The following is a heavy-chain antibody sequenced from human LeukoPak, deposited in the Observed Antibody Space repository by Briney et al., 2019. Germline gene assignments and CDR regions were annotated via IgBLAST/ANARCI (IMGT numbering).Heavy chain of an antibody. V-gene: IGHV1-2*06. J-gene: IGHJ5*02. D-gene: IGHD2-15*01. Sequence: ASVKVSCTASGYTFTGYYMHWVRQAPGQGLEWMGRINPNSGGTNYAQKFQGRVTMTRDTSISTAYMELSRLRSDDTAVYYCARDKVVAATRSGHNWFDPWGQGTLVTVSS. CDR1: GYTFTGYY. CDR2: INPNSGGT. CDR3: ARDKVVAATRSGHNWFDP.